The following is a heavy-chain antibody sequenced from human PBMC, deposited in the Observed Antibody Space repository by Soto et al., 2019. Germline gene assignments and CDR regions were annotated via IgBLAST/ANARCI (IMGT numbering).Heavy chain of an antibody. J-gene: IGHJ4*02. CDR2: INHSGST. V-gene: IGHV4-34*01. CDR1: GGSISGYY. Sequence: ETLSLTCTVSGGSISGYYWSWIRQPPGKGLEWIGEINHSGSTNYNPSLKSRVTISVDTSKKQFSLKVSSVTAADTAVYYCARDGDTSGYYYFDYWGQGTLVTVSS. CDR3: ARDGDTSGYYYFDY. D-gene: IGHD3-22*01.